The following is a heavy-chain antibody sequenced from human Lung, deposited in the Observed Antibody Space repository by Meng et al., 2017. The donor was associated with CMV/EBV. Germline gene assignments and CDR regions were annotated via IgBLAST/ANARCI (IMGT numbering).Heavy chain of an antibody. CDR3: ARGEWQQLVEYFFDY. D-gene: IGHD6-13*01. V-gene: IGHV3-7*01. J-gene: IGHJ4*02. Sequence: GGSXRLXXAASGFTFSSYWMSWVRQAPGKGLEWVANIKQDGSEIYFVDSVKGRFTISRDNAKNSLYLQMNSLRAEDTAVYYCARGEWQQLVEYFFDYWGQGTXVTVSS. CDR2: IKQDGSEI. CDR1: GFTFSSYW.